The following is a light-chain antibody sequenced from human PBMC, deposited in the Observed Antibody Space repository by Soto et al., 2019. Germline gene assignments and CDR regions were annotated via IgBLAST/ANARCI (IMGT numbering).Light chain of an antibody. CDR1: QDISNY. CDR2: DAS. Sequence: DIQMTQSPSSVSATVGDRVTITCQASQDISNYLNWYQHKPGKAPKILIYDASTLETGVPPRFSGSGSGTDFTFTISSLQPEDIATYYCLQFHNLPTFGGGTKVDIK. V-gene: IGKV1-33*01. CDR3: LQFHNLPT. J-gene: IGKJ4*01.